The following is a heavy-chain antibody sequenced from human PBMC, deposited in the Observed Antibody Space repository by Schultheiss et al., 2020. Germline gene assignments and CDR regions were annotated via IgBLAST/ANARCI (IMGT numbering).Heavy chain of an antibody. CDR1: GFSLSTSGMG. D-gene: IGHD3-3*01. Sequence: SGPTLVKPTQTLTLTCTFSGFSLSTSGMGVGWIRQPPGKALEWLALIYWDDDKRYSPSLKSRLTITKDTSKNQVVLTMTNMDPVDTATYYCAHSYYDFWSGYYVPGWFDPWGQGTLVTVSS. J-gene: IGHJ5*02. CDR3: AHSYYDFWSGYYVPGWFDP. CDR2: IYWDDDK. V-gene: IGHV2-5*02.